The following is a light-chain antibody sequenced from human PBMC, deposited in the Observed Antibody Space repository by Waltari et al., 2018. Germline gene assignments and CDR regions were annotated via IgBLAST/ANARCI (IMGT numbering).Light chain of an antibody. V-gene: IGLV1-40*01. J-gene: IGLJ2*01. CDR2: GNS. CDR1: SSNIGAGSA. CDR3: QSYDSSLSGPVV. Sequence: QSVLTQPPSVSGAPGQRVHLSCTGSSSNIGAGSAGTWYQQLPGTPPKLLIYGNSNRPSGVPDRFSGSKSGTSASLAITGLQAEDEADYYCQSYDSSLSGPVVFGGGTKLTVL.